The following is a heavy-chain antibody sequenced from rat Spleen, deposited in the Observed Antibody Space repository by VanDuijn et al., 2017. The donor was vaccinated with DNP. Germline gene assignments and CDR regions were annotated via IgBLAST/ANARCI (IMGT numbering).Heavy chain of an antibody. V-gene: IGHV2-27*01. J-gene: IGHJ2*01. D-gene: IGHD1-11*01. CDR2: IQSGGVT. CDR1: GFSLANYD. CDR3: AGPIYFYSVLDY. Sequence: QVQLKESGPGLVQPSQTLSLTCTVSGFSLANYDVHWVRQPPGKGLEWMGRIQSGGVTDYNSALKSRLSISRDTSTSQVFLKMNNVQTDDTAMYFCAGPIYFYSVLDYWGQGVMVTVSS.